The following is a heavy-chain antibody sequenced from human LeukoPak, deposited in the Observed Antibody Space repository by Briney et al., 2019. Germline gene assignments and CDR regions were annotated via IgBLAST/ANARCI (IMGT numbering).Heavy chain of an antibody. CDR1: GFTFSSYG. CDR3: AREVCGYYDSSGDCWFDP. D-gene: IGHD3-22*01. CDR2: IWYDGSNK. V-gene: IGHV3-33*01. Sequence: TGRSLRLSCAASGFTFSSYGMHWVRQAPGKGLEWVAVIWYDGSNKYYADSVKGRFTISRDNPKNTLYLQMNSLRAEDTAVYYCAREVCGYYDSSGDCWFDPWGQGTLVTVSS. J-gene: IGHJ5*02.